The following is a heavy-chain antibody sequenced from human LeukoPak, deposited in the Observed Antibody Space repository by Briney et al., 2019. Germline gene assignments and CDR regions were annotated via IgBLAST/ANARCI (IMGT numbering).Heavy chain of an antibody. D-gene: IGHD3-10*01. CDR2: IYPGDSDT. V-gene: IGHV5-51*01. J-gene: IGHJ6*03. Sequence: GESLKISCKGSGYSFTNYWIGWVRQMPGKGLEWMGIIYPGDSDTRYNPSFQGQVTISAAKSISTAYLQWSSLKASDTAIYYCARHFYGSGGYYHMDVWGKGTTVTVSS. CDR3: ARHFYGSGGYYHMDV. CDR1: GYSFTNYW.